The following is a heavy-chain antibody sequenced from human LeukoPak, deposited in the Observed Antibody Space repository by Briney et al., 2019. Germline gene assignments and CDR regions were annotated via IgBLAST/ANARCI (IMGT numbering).Heavy chain of an antibody. V-gene: IGHV4-34*01. J-gene: IGHJ4*02. CDR2: INHSGST. Sequence: GSLRLSCAASGFTFSNAWMSWVRQPPGKGLEWIGEINHSGSTNYNPSLKSRVTISVDTSKNQFSLKLGSVTAADTAVYYCARGSIQLWFKFNYWGQGTLVTVSS. CDR1: GFTFSNAW. CDR3: ARGSIQLWFKFNY. D-gene: IGHD5-18*01.